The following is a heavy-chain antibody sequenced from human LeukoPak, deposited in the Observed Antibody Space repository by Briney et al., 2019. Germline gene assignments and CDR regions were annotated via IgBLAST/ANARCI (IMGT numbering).Heavy chain of an antibody. D-gene: IGHD3-22*01. CDR3: ARGASSYYVSSDYFDY. Sequence: ASVKVSCKASGYTFTSYGISWVRQAPGQGPEWMGWISVYNGNTNYAQKLQGRVTMTTDTSTSTAYMELRSLRSDDTAVYYCARGASSYYVSSDYFDYWGQGTLVTVSS. V-gene: IGHV1-18*01. CDR2: ISVYNGNT. J-gene: IGHJ4*02. CDR1: GYTFTSYG.